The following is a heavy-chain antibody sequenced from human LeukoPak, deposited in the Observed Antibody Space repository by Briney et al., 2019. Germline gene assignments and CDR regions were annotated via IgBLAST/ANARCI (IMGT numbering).Heavy chain of an antibody. CDR3: ARVVIGTAEYYYYMDV. V-gene: IGHV3-30*03. Sequence: PGGSLRLSCAASGFTFSSYGMHWVRQAPGKGLEWVAVISYDGSNKYYADSVKGRFTISRDNSKNTLYLQMNSLRAEDTAVYYCARVVIGTAEYYYYMDVWGKGTTVTISS. D-gene: IGHD2-21*01. CDR2: ISYDGSNK. J-gene: IGHJ6*03. CDR1: GFTFSSYG.